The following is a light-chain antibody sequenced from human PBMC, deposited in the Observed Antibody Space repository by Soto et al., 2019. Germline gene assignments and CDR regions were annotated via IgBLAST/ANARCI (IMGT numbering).Light chain of an antibody. V-gene: IGKV1-27*01. CDR3: QKYSSVPV. CDR1: QGIRNF. CDR2: AAS. Sequence: DIQMTQSPTSLSASVGDRVTITCRASQGIRNFVAWYQQKPGKAPKLLLYAASTLQSGGPSRFSGSGSGTDFTFTINSLQPEDVATYSCQKYSSVPVFGPGTKVEIK. J-gene: IGKJ3*01.